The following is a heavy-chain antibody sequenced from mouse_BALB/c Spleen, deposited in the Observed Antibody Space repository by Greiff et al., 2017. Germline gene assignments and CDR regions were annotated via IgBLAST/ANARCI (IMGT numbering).Heavy chain of an antibody. J-gene: IGHJ4*01. D-gene: IGHD4-1*01. CDR2: IDPANGNT. Sequence: VQLQQSGAELVKPGASVKLSCTASGFNIKDTYMHWVKQRPEQGLEWIGRIDPANGNTKYDPKFQGKATITADTSSNTAYLQLSSLTSEDTAVYYCASRLGRAMDYWGQGTSVTVSS. CDR1: GFNIKDTY. V-gene: IGHV14-3*02. CDR3: ASRLGRAMDY.